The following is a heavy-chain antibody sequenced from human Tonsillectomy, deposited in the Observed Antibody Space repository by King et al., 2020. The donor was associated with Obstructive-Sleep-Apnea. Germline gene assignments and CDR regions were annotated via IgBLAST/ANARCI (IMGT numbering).Heavy chain of an antibody. D-gene: IGHD6-13*01. CDR1: GFTFSSYT. Sequence: VQLVESGGGLVQPGGSLRLSCAASGFTFSSYTMNWVRQAPGKGLEWVSYISSSSSTIYYADSVKGRFTISRDNAKNSLYLQMNSLRAEETAVYYCARSGIAAAGSFDYWGQGTLVTVSS. J-gene: IGHJ4*02. V-gene: IGHV3-48*04. CDR3: ARSGIAAAGSFDY. CDR2: ISSSSSTI.